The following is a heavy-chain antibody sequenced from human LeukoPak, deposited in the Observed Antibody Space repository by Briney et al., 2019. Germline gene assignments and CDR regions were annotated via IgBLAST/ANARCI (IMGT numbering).Heavy chain of an antibody. V-gene: IGHV3-23*01. CDR2: ISGSGGST. CDR1: GLTFSSYA. Sequence: GGSLRLSCAASGLTFSSYAMSWVRQAPGKGLEWVSAISGSGGSTYYADSVKGRFTISRDNSKNTLYLQMNSLRAEDTAVYYCAKDLKQWLVLYYFDYWGQGTLVTVSS. CDR3: AKDLKQWLVLYYFDY. J-gene: IGHJ4*02. D-gene: IGHD6-19*01.